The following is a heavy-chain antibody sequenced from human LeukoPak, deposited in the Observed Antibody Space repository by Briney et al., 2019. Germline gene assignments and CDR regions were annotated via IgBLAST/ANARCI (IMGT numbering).Heavy chain of an antibody. D-gene: IGHD3-3*01. CDR1: GFTFSSYA. CDR3: AKDPDFWSGYYHYLDY. Sequence: GRSLRLSCAASGFTFSSYAMHWVRQAPGKGLEWVAVISYDGSNKYYADSVKGRFTISRDNSKNTLYLQMNSLRAEDTAVYYCAKDPDFWSGYYHYLDYWGQGTLVTVSS. CDR2: ISYDGSNK. V-gene: IGHV3-30-3*01. J-gene: IGHJ4*02.